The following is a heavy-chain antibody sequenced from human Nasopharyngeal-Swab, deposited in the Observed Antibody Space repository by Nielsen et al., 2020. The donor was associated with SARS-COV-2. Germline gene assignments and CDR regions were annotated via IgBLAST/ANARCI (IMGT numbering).Heavy chain of an antibody. CDR2: IDTDGTIT. CDR3: ARDVGGRDNY. J-gene: IGHJ4*02. D-gene: IGHD2-15*01. Sequence: GGSLRLSCAASGFTFSSFGMHWVRQPPGKGLLWVSLIDTDGTITDYADSVKGRFTISRDNAKNTLYLQMNSLRAEDTAVYYCARDVGGRDNYWGQGALVTVSS. CDR1: GFTFSSFG. V-gene: IGHV3-74*01.